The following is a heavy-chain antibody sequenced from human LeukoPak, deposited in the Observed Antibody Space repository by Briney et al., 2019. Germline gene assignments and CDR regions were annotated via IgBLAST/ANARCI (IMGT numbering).Heavy chain of an antibody. CDR3: AREWGAAAGNFDY. CDR1: GFTFDDYA. J-gene: IGHJ4*02. V-gene: IGHV3-9*01. D-gene: IGHD6-13*01. Sequence: GGSLRLSCAASGFTFDDYAMHWVRQAPGKGLEWVSGISWNSGSIGYADSVKGRFTISRDNAKNSLYLQMNSLRAEDTAVYYCAREWGAAAGNFDYWGQGTLVTVSS. CDR2: ISWNSGSI.